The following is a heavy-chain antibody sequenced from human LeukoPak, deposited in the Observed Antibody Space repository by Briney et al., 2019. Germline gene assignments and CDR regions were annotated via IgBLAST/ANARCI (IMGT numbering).Heavy chain of an antibody. D-gene: IGHD3-22*01. Sequence: GGSLRLSCAASGFSFSSENMHWVRQAPGKGLEYVSAISSDGGSAYYANSVKGRFTISRDNSRNTLYLQMGSLRAEDMAVYYCAAAPRSGYHSSWGQGTLVTVSS. CDR1: GFSFSSEN. V-gene: IGHV3-64*01. CDR2: ISSDGGSA. J-gene: IGHJ5*02. CDR3: AAAPRSGYHSS.